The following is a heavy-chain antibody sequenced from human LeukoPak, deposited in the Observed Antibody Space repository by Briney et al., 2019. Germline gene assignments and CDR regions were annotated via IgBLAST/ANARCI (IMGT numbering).Heavy chain of an antibody. CDR2: ISSSSSYI. D-gene: IGHD5-18*01. Sequence: GPSLRLSCAASGFTFSSYSMNCVRHAAGEGLEWVSSISSSSSYIYYADSVKARFTTSRHNAKNSPYLQMNSLRAEDTAVYYCASGAYVDTHYFDYWGQGTLVTVSS. J-gene: IGHJ4*02. CDR1: GFTFSSYS. CDR3: ASGAYVDTHYFDY. V-gene: IGHV3-21*01.